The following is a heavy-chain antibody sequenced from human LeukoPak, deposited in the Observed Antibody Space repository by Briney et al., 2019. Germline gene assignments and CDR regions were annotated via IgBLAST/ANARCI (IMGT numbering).Heavy chain of an antibody. CDR2: INWNGGST. J-gene: IGHJ3*02. V-gene: IGHV3-20*04. CDR3: ARDSGSSDAFDI. Sequence: GGSLRLSSAASGFTFDDYGMSWVRQAPGKGLEWVSGINWNGGSTGYADSVKGRFTISRDNAKNSLYLQMNSLRAEDTALYYCARDSGSSDAFDIWGQGTMVIVSS. D-gene: IGHD1-26*01. CDR1: GFTFDDYG.